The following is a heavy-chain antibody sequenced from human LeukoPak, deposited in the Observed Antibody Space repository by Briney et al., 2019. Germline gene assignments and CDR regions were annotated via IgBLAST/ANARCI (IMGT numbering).Heavy chain of an antibody. Sequence: GGSLRLSFAAPGFTLCDFSMHWGRQAPGEGLEWGSGISWNSGSIGYADSVKGRFTISRDNAKNSLYLQMNSLRAEDTALYYCAKDGGSYNLYAFNIWGQGTMVTVSS. CDR1: GFTLCDFS. CDR3: AKDGGSYNLYAFNI. D-gene: IGHD1-26*01. J-gene: IGHJ3*02. V-gene: IGHV3-9*01. CDR2: ISWNSGSI.